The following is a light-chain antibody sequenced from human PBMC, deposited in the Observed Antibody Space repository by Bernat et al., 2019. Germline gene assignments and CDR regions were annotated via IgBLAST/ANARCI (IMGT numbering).Light chain of an antibody. CDR3: SSYSTSRTLV. CDR2: DVS. V-gene: IGLV2-14*03. Sequence: QSALTQPASVSGSPGQSITISCTGISSDIGNYNYVSWYQQHPGKAPKLMIYDVSNRPSGVSNSFSGSKSGNTASLTISGLQAEDEADCYCSSYSTSRTLVFGGGTKLTVL. CDR1: SSDIGNYNY. J-gene: IGLJ3*02.